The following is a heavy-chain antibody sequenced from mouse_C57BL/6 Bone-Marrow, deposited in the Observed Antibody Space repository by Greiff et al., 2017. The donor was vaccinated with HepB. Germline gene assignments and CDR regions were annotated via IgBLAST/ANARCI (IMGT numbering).Heavy chain of an antibody. V-gene: IGHV5-6*01. CDR1: GFTFSSYG. CDR2: ISSGGSYT. D-gene: IGHD2-4*01. CDR3: ERHRYDYDEGFYFDY. Sequence: EVQGVESGGDLVKPGGSLKLSCAASGFTFSSYGMSWVRQTPDKRLEWVATISSGGSYTYYPDSVTGRFPISRDNAKNTLYLQMSSLKSEDTAMYYCERHRYDYDEGFYFDYWGQGTTLTVSS. J-gene: IGHJ2*01.